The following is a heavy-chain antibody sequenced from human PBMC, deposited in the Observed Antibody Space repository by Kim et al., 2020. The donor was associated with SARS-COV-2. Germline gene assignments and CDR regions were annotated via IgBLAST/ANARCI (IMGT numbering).Heavy chain of an antibody. CDR3: ARPGGSGSYFSWFDP. CDR1: GFTFSSYA. V-gene: IGHV3-30-3*01. CDR2: ISYDGSNK. D-gene: IGHD3-10*01. J-gene: IGHJ5*02. Sequence: GGSLRLSCAASGFTFSSYAMHWVRQAPGKGLEWVAVISYDGSNKYYADSVKGRFIISRDNSKNTLYLQMNSLRAEDTAVYYCARPGGSGSYFSWFDPWG.